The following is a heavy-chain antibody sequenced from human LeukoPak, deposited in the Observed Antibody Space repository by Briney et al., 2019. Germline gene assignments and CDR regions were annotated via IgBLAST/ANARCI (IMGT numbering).Heavy chain of an antibody. J-gene: IGHJ4*02. CDR2: INSDGSST. CDR3: ARGGDIVVVPAAIPEY. D-gene: IGHD2-2*01. V-gene: IGHV3-74*01. CDR1: GFTFSSYW. Sequence: GGSLRLSCAASGFTFSSYWMHWVRQAPGKGLVWVSRINSDGSSTSHADSVKGRFTISRDNAKNTLYLQMNSLRAEDMAVYYCARGGDIVVVPAAIPEYWGQGTLVTVSS.